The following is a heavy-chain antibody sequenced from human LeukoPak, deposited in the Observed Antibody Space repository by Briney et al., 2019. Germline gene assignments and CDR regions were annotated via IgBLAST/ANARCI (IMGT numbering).Heavy chain of an antibody. D-gene: IGHD5-18*01. CDR3: ARVGYSYANGMDV. J-gene: IGHJ6*02. CDR2: IDGSGST. Sequence: SETLSLTCTVSGGSISSYYWSWIRQPAGKGLEWIGRIDGSGSTNYNPSLKSRVTMSVDTSKKQFSLNLRSVTAADTAVYYCARVGYSYANGMDVWGQGTTVTVSS. CDR1: GGSISSYY. V-gene: IGHV4-4*07.